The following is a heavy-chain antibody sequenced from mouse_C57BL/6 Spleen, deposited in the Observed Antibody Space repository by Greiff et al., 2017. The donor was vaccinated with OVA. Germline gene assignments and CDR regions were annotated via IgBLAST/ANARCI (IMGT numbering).Heavy chain of an antibody. CDR3: ARERVITTANYAMDY. D-gene: IGHD1-1*01. CDR2: INPYNGDT. J-gene: IGHJ4*01. V-gene: IGHV1-20*01. CDR1: GYSFTGYF. Sequence: EVQLQQSGPELVKPGDSVKISCKASGYSFTGYFMNWVMQSHGKSLEWIGRINPYNGDTFYNQKFKGKATLTVDKSSSTAHMELRSLTSEDSAVYYCARERVITTANYAMDYWGQGTSVTVSS.